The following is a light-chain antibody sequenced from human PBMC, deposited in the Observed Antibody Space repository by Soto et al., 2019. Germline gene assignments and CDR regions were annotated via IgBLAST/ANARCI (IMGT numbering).Light chain of an antibody. CDR1: SGHSSYA. CDR3: QTWGTGIHVV. CDR2: VHSDGSH. V-gene: IGLV4-69*01. J-gene: IGLJ2*01. Sequence: QLVLTQSPSASASLGPSVTLTCTLSSGHSSYAIAWHQQQPEKGPRYLMKVHSDGSHTRGDAIPDRFSGSSSGAERYLTISSLQSEDEADYYCQTWGTGIHVVFGGGTKVTVL.